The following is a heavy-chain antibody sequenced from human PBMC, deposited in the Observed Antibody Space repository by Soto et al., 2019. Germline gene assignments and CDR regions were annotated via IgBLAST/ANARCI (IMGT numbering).Heavy chain of an antibody. V-gene: IGHV2-5*02. CDR3: VHSRCGGDCRQSYSSNYYYGMDI. J-gene: IGHJ6*02. CDR1: GFSLSTGGMG. CDR2: IYWDGDR. D-gene: IGHD2-21*02. Sequence: QITLKESGPTLVKPTQTLTLTCTFSGFSLSTGGMGVGWIRQPPGKALEWLALIYWDGDRRYRPSLMSRLTIAKETSKNQVVLTMTIMDPVDTATYYCVHSRCGGDCRQSYSSNYYYGMDIWGQGTTVTVSS.